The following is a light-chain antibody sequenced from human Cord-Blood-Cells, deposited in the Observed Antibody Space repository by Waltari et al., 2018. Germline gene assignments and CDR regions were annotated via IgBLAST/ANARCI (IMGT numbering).Light chain of an antibody. CDR3: QQYGSSPPYT. CDR2: GAS. CDR1: QSVSSSY. Sequence: EIVLTPSPGTLSLSPGERAPRSCRASQSVSSSYLAWYQQKPGQAPRLLIYGASSRATGIPDRFSGSGSGTDFTLTISRLEPEDFAVYYCQQYGSSPPYTFGQGTKLEIK. V-gene: IGKV3-20*01. J-gene: IGKJ2*01.